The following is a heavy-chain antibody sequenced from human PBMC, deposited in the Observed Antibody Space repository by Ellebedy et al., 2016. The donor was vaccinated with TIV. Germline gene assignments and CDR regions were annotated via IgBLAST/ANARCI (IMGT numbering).Heavy chain of an antibody. CDR2: IKKDGSEK. V-gene: IGHV3-7*01. J-gene: IGHJ4*02. Sequence: GGSLRLXXAASGLTLSSYWMGWVRQTPGKGLEWVANIKKDGSEKNYVDSVKGRFTISRDNAKNSLYLQMNSLRDEDTAVYYCAIDAYSRSLYWGQGTLVTVSS. D-gene: IGHD6-6*01. CDR1: GLTLSSYW. CDR3: AIDAYSRSLY.